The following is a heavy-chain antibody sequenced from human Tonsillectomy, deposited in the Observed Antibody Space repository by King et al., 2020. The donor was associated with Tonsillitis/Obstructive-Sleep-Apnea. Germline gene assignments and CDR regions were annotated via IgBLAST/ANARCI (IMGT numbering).Heavy chain of an antibody. CDR1: GVTFSNAW. CDR3: TTGGWY. J-gene: IGHJ4*02. V-gene: IGHV3-15*01. Sequence: VQLVESGGGLVKPGGSLRLSCAAAGVTFSNAWMSWVRQAPGKGLERVGHIKSKTDGGTTDYAAPVKGRFTISRDDSKNTLYLQMNSLKTEDTAVYFCTTGGWYWGQGTLVTVSS. CDR2: IKSKTDGGTT. D-gene: IGHD6-19*01.